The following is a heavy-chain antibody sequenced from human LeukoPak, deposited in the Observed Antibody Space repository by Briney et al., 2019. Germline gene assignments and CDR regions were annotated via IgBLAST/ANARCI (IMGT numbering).Heavy chain of an antibody. CDR2: INHSGST. V-gene: IGHV4-34*01. CDR3: ARGRAYYDILTGRTGPIDY. D-gene: IGHD3-9*01. CDR1: GESFSGYY. Sequence: SETLSLTCAVYGESFSGYYWSWIPQPPGKGLEWIGEINHSGSTNYNPSLKSRVTISVDTSKNQFSLKLSSVTAADTVVYYCARGRAYYDILTGRTGPIDYWGQGTLVTVSS. J-gene: IGHJ4*02.